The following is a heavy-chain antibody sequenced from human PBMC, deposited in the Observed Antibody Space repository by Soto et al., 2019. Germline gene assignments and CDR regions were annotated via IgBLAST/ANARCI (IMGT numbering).Heavy chain of an antibody. J-gene: IGHJ6*02. D-gene: IGHD1-20*01. CDR2: ISWNSGSI. CDR1: GFTFDDYA. V-gene: IGHV3-9*01. Sequence: GGSLRLSCAASGFTFDDYAMHWVRQAPGKGLEWVSGISWNSGSIGYADSVKGRFTISRDNAKNSLYLQMNSLRAEDTALYHCAKDITGTAYYGMDVWGQGTTVTVSS. CDR3: AKDITGTAYYGMDV.